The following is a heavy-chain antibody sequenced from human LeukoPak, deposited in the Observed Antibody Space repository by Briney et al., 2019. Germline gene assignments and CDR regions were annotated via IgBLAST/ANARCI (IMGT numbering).Heavy chain of an antibody. CDR2: IYYRGDT. D-gene: IGHD4-23*01. J-gene: IGHJ4*02. Sequence: SETLSLTRTVSGGSISSYYWSWIRQPPGKGLEWIGFIYYRGDTKYNPSLKSRVTILVDTSKNQFSLKLSSVTAADTAMYYCARVSRGNSVGGDYWGQGTLVTVSS. CDR1: GGSISSYY. CDR3: ARVSRGNSVGGDY. V-gene: IGHV4-59*01.